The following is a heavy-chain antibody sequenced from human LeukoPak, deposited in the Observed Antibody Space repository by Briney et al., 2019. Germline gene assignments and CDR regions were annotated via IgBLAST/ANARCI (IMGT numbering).Heavy chain of an antibody. CDR2: FDPEDGET. CDR3: ATVPIGSGWYRPPPHDY. J-gene: IGHJ4*02. CDR1: GYTLTELS. Sequence: ASVKVSCKVSGYTLTELSMHWVQQAPGKGLEWMGGFDPEDGETTYAQKFQGRVTMTEDTSTDTAYMELSSLRSEDTAVYYCATVPIGSGWYRPPPHDYWGQGTLVTVSS. D-gene: IGHD6-19*01. V-gene: IGHV1-24*01.